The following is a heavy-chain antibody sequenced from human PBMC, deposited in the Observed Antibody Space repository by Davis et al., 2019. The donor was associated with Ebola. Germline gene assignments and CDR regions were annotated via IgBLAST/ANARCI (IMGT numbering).Heavy chain of an antibody. Sequence: GESLKISCAASGFTFSGSAMHWVRQASGKGLEWVGRIRSKANSYATAYAASVKGRFTISRDDSKNTAYLQMNSLKTEDTAVNYCTTTRGYSGSYHDYWGQGTLVTVSS. CDR2: IRSKANSYAT. D-gene: IGHD1-26*01. V-gene: IGHV3-73*01. CDR1: GFTFSGSA. CDR3: TTTRGYSGSYHDY. J-gene: IGHJ4*02.